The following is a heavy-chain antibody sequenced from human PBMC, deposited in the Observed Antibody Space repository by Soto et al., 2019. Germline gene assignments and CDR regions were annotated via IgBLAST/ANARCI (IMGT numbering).Heavy chain of an antibody. J-gene: IGHJ2*01. CDR3: KRSTPAASISAWYFDL. Sequence: PGGSLRLSCAASGFTFSAYDMHWVRQVVGKGLEWVSCSGTIDDTYYPDSVKGRFTVSRESAKNSLYLQMNSLRAGDTGVYYCKRSTPAASISAWYFDLWGPGTLVTVSS. CDR2: SGTIDDT. V-gene: IGHV3-13*01. CDR1: GFTFSAYD. D-gene: IGHD2-15*01.